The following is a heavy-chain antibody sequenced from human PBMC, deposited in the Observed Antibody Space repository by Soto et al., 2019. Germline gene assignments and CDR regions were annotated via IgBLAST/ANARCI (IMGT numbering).Heavy chain of an antibody. CDR3: ARADSVLVAKGFDL. V-gene: IGHV4-4*02. CDR1: GACIKSDTW. CDR2: IYHNGRA. Sequence: SETLSLTCDVSGACIKSDTWCAWVRQSPGKGLEWIGEIYHNGRAFDNPSLKGRVTISIDKSNNQFSLNLTSVTAADTAVYYCARADSVLVAKGFDLWGQGTLVTVSS. J-gene: IGHJ4*02. D-gene: IGHD2-8*02.